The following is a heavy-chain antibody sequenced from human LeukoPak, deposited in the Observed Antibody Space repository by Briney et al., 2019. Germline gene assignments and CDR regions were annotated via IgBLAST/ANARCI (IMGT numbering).Heavy chain of an antibody. CDR2: IIPILGIA. Sequence: ASVKVSCKASGGTFSSYAISWVRQAPGQGLEWMGRIIPILGIANYAQKFQGRVTITADKSTSTAYMELSSLRSEDTAVYYCARDNRAAAEYFQYWGQGTLVTVSS. V-gene: IGHV1-69*04. CDR1: GGTFSSYA. J-gene: IGHJ1*01. CDR3: ARDNRAAAEYFQY. D-gene: IGHD6-13*01.